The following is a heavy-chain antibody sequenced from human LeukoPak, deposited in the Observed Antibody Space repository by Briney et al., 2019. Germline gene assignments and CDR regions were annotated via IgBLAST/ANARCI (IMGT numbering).Heavy chain of an antibody. V-gene: IGHV3-23*01. D-gene: IGHD5-24*01. CDR2: ISGSGGST. Sequence: GGSLRLSCAASGFTFSSYAMNWVRQAPGKGLEWVSSISGSGGSTYYADFVKGRLIISRDNSKNTLYLQMNSLRAEDTAAYYCAKGTEMAAIIGLIDYWGQGTLVTVSS. CDR1: GFTFSSYA. CDR3: AKGTEMAAIIGLIDY. J-gene: IGHJ4*02.